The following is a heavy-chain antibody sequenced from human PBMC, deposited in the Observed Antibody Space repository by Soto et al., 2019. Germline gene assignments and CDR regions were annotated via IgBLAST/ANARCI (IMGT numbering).Heavy chain of an antibody. V-gene: IGHV4-59*08. D-gene: IGHD4-17*01. CDR1: GGSISSYY. CDR2: IYYSGST. CDR3: ARRYGPGFDY. Sequence: SETLSLTCTVSGGSISSYYWSWIRQPPGKGLEWIGYIYYSGSTNYNPSLKSRVTISVDTSRNQFSLKLSSVTAADTAVYYCARRYGPGFDYWGQGTLVTVSS. J-gene: IGHJ4*02.